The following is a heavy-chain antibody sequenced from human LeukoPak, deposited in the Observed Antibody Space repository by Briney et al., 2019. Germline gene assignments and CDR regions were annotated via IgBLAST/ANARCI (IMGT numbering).Heavy chain of an antibody. D-gene: IGHD3-9*01. CDR2: IYYSGST. CDR1: GDSISTTSYY. Sequence: PSETLSLTCTVSGDSISTTSYYWAWIRQPSGKGLEWIGSIYYSGSTYYNPSLKSRITISVDMTKKYFSLKLSSVTAADSAVYYCARERVYYDILTGYSEPYYFDYWAQGTLVTVSS. V-gene: IGHV4-39*07. J-gene: IGHJ4*02. CDR3: ARERVYYDILTGYSEPYYFDY.